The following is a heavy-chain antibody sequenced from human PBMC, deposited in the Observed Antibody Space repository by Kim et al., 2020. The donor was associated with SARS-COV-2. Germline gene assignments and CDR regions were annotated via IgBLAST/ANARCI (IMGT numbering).Heavy chain of an antibody. CDR1: GGSFSGYY. J-gene: IGHJ2*01. CDR3: ARGTDIVVVPAARGYFDL. D-gene: IGHD2-2*01. V-gene: IGHV4-34*01. Sequence: SETLSLTCAVYGGSFSGYYWSWIRQPPGKGLEWIGEINHSGSTNYNPSLKSRVTISVDTSKNQFSLKLSSVTAADTAVYYCARGTDIVVVPAARGYFDL. CDR2: INHSGST.